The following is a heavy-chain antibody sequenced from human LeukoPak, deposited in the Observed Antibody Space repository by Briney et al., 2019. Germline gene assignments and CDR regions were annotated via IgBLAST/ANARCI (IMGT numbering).Heavy chain of an antibody. CDR3: AKGPYSGFS. CDR1: GFTFSSYG. D-gene: IGHD1-26*01. J-gene: IGHJ5*02. V-gene: IGHV3-23*01. Sequence: PGGSLRLSCATSGFTFSSYGMHWVRQAPGKGLEWVSAISGSGSTNYADSVKGRFTISRDNSKNTLYLQMNSLRAEDTAVYYCAKGPYSGFSWGQGTLVTVSS. CDR2: ISGSGST.